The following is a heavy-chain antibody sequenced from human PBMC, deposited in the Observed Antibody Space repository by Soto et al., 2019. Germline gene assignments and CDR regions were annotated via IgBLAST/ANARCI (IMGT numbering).Heavy chain of an antibody. CDR3: GRGSGLIWFVP. J-gene: IGHJ5*02. V-gene: IGHV1-3*01. CDR2: INAGNGKT. D-gene: IGHD3-10*01. Sequence: QVQLVQSGAEVKKPGASVKVSCKASGYTFTSYAMHWVRQAPGQRLEWMGWINAGNGKTKYSQKFQGRVTISRDTSASTAYMELSSLRSEYTAVYYCGRGSGLIWFVPWGQVTLVTVSS. CDR1: GYTFTSYA.